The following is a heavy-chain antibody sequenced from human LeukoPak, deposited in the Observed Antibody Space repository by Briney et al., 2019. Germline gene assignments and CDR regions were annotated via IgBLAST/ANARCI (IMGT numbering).Heavy chain of an antibody. CDR1: GVTFRSHA. V-gene: IGHV3-23*01. CDR3: AKDFRIGYSAHFDY. Sequence: PGGSLRLSCVGSGVTFRSHAMSWVRQAPEKGLEFVSGIYENGGTTYYADSVKGRFSISRDNSKNTLYLQMDSLRGEDTAVYYCAKDFRIGYSAHFDYWGQGALATVSS. D-gene: IGHD2-21*01. CDR2: IYENGGTT. J-gene: IGHJ4*02.